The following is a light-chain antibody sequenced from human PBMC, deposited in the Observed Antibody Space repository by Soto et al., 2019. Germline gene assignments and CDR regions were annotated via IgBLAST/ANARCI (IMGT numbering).Light chain of an antibody. J-gene: IGKJ3*01. CDR2: AAS. CDR3: QKYSSVPV. CDR1: QGIRNF. V-gene: IGKV1-27*01. Sequence: DIQMTQSPTSLSASVGDRVTITCRASQGIRNFVAWYQQKPGKAPQLLIYAASTLQSGVPSRFRGSGSGTDFTLTINSLQPEDVATYSCQKYSSVPVFGPGTKVEIK.